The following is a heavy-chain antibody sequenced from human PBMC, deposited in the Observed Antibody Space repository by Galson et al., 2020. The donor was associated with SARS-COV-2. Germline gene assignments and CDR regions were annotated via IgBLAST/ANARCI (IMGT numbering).Heavy chain of an antibody. D-gene: IGHD3-22*01. CDR1: GYTFTSYY. CDR2: INPSGGST. Sequence: ASVKVSCKASGYTFTSYYMHWVRQAPGQGLEWMGIINPSGGSTSYAQKFQGRVTMTRDTSTSTVYMELSSLRSEDTAVYYCARDLDPYYYDSSGPFNDWGQGTLVTVSS. CDR3: ARDLDPYYYDSSGPFND. J-gene: IGHJ4*02. V-gene: IGHV1-46*01.